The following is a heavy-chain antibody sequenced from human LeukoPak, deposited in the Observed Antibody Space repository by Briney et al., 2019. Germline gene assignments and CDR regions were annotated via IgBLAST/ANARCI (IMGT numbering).Heavy chain of an antibody. D-gene: IGHD4-17*01. CDR1: GDSISTYY. CDR3: ARKGTDYGGNWYFDL. CDR2: IYTSGST. Sequence: KPSETLSLTCTFSGDSISTYYWSWIRQPAGKGLEWIGRIYTSGSTNYNPSLKSRVTMSVDTSKNQFSLKLSSVTAADTAVYYCARKGTDYGGNWYFDLWGRGTLVTVSS. J-gene: IGHJ2*01. V-gene: IGHV4-4*07.